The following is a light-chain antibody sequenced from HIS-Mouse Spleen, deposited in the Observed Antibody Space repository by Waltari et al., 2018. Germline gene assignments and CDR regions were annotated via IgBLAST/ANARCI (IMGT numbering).Light chain of an antibody. CDR2: EGS. V-gene: IGLV2-23*01. CDR1: SSDVGRSYL. CDR3: CSYAGSSTWV. Sequence: QSALTQPASVSGSPGPSITISCTGTSSDVGRSYLVPWYQQHPGQAPKLMIYEGSKRPSGVSNRFSGSKSGNTASLTISGLQAEDEADYYCCSYAGSSTWVFGGGTKLTVL. J-gene: IGLJ3*02.